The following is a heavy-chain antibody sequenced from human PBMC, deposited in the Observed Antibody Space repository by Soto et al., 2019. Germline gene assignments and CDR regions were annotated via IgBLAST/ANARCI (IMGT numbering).Heavy chain of an antibody. Sequence: GASVKVSCKASGYTFTSYDINWVRQATGQGLEWMGWMNPNSGNTGYAQKFQGRVTMTRNTSISTAYMELSSLRSEDTAVYYCARGPGFTIFRLASGAFWGQGTTVPVSS. D-gene: IGHD3-3*01. CDR1: GYTFTSYD. CDR3: ARGPGFTIFRLASGAF. J-gene: IGHJ6*02. CDR2: MNPNSGNT. V-gene: IGHV1-8*01.